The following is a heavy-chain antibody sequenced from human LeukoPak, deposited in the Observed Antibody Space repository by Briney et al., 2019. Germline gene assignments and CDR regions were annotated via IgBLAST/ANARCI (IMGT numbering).Heavy chain of an antibody. V-gene: IGHV1-69*13. Sequence: SVKVSCKASGGTFGSYAISWVRQAPGQGLEWMGGIIPIFGTANYAQKFQGRVTITADESTSTAYMELSSLRSEDTAVYYCARGDCSGGSCYFDYWGQGTLVTVSS. CDR2: IIPIFGTA. CDR1: GGTFGSYA. D-gene: IGHD2-15*01. CDR3: ARGDCSGGSCYFDY. J-gene: IGHJ4*02.